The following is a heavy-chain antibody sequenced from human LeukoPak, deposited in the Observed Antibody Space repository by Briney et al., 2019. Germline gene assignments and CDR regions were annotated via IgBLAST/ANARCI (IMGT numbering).Heavy chain of an antibody. CDR1: GFTFSSYG. Sequence: GGSLRLSCAASGFTFSSYGMHWVRQAPGKGLEWVAVIWYDGRNKYYADSVKGRFTISRDNSKNTLYLQVNSLRAEDTAVYYCAREPYYYDGSGYYFDYWGQGTLVTVSS. D-gene: IGHD3-22*01. J-gene: IGHJ4*02. V-gene: IGHV3-33*01. CDR2: IWYDGRNK. CDR3: AREPYYYDGSGYYFDY.